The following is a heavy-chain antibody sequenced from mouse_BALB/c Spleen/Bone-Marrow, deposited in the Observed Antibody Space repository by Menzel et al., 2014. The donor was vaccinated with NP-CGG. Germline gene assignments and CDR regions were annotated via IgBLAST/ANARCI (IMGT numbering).Heavy chain of an antibody. V-gene: IGHV2-9*02. Sequence: QVQLQQSGPGLVAPSQSLSITCTVSEFSLTSYGVHWARQPPGKGLEWLGVIWAGGSTNYNSALMSRLSISKDNSKSQVFLKMNSLQTDDTAVYYCARGGSSRAWFAYWGQGTLVTVSA. CDR3: ARGGSSRAWFAY. CDR2: IWAGGST. J-gene: IGHJ3*01. D-gene: IGHD1-1*01. CDR1: EFSLTSYG.